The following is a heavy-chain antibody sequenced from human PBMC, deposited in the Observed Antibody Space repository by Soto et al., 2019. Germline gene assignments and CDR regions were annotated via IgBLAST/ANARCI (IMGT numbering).Heavy chain of an antibody. CDR3: ARDQAMAQFDY. CDR2: INAYNGNT. J-gene: IGHJ4*02. CDR1: GYTFTNYG. V-gene: IGHV1-18*01. D-gene: IGHD5-18*01. Sequence: QVQLVQSGAEVKKPGASVKVSCKASGYTFTNYGISWVRQAPGQGLEWMGWINAYNGNTKYVQKLQGRVTMTTDTSTSTAYMDLRSLRSDDTAVYYCARDQAMAQFDYWGQGTLVTVSS.